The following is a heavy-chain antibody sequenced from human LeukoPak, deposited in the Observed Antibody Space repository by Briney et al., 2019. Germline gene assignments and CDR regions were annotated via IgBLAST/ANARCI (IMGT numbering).Heavy chain of an antibody. J-gene: IGHJ4*02. CDR3: AKAKVATMYLDN. D-gene: IGHD5-12*01. Sequence: GGSLRLSCAASGFTFSGYAMHWVRQAPGKGLEWVAVISYDGSNKYYADSVKGRFTISRDNSKNTLYLQMNSLRAEDTAVYYCAKAKVATMYLDNWGQGAPVTVSS. CDR2: ISYDGSNK. CDR1: GFTFSGYA. V-gene: IGHV3-30-3*01.